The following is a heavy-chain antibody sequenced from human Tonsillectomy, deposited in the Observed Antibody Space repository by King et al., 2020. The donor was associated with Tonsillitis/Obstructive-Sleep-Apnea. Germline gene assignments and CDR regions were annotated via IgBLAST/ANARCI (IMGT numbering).Heavy chain of an antibody. J-gene: IGHJ6*02. D-gene: IGHD2-2*01. CDR2: ISSSGGST. Sequence: EVQLVESGGGLVQPGGSLRLSCAASGFTFSSYAMSWVRQAPGKGLEWVSAISSSGGSTYYADSVKGRFTISRDNSKNTLYLQMNSLRAEDTAVYYCAKVPLPRFRGVPAAMGMDVCGQGTTVTVSS. CDR3: AKVPLPRFRGVPAAMGMDV. CDR1: GFTFSSYA. V-gene: IGHV3-23*04.